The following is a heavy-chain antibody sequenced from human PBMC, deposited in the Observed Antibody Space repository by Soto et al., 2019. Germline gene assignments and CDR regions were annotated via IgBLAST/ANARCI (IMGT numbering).Heavy chain of an antibody. J-gene: IGHJ3*02. Sequence: GESLKISCKGSGYNFANFWIGWVRQMPGKGLEWMGMISPGDSDTKNSPSLEGQITMSVDKSDSSAYLQWRSLKASDAAIYYCAAGYSTGLDAFDIWGQGTMVTVSS. CDR3: AAGYSTGLDAFDI. V-gene: IGHV5-51*01. D-gene: IGHD2-8*02. CDR1: GYNFANFW. CDR2: ISPGDSDT.